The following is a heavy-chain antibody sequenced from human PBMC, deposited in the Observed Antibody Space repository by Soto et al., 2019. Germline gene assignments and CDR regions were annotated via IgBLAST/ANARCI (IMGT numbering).Heavy chain of an antibody. Sequence: EVQLVESGGGLVQPGGSLRLSCAASGFTFSSYEMNWVRQAPGKGLEWVSYISSSGSTIYYADSVKGRFTISRDNAKNSLYLQMNSLRAEDTAVYYCARRERSSGSYYFDYWGQGTLVTVSS. CDR2: ISSSGSTI. CDR3: ARRERSSGSYYFDY. J-gene: IGHJ4*02. CDR1: GFTFSSYE. D-gene: IGHD3-22*01. V-gene: IGHV3-48*03.